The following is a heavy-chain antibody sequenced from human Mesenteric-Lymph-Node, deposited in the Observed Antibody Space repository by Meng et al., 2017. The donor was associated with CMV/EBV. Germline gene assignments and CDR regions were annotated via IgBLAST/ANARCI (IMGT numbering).Heavy chain of an antibody. J-gene: IGHJ4*02. D-gene: IGHD1-1*01. V-gene: IGHV3-15*01. CDR3: VAGTGTSDFDY. CDR1: GFIFTTAW. CDR2: FKNVSDGGTT. Sequence: ETLSLTCAGSGFIFTTAWMTWVRQTPGKGLEWIGRFKNVSDGGTTDYAAPVKDRFTILRDDARNTVFIQMNNLKTEDTAVYYCVAGTGTSDFDYWGLGTLVTVSS.